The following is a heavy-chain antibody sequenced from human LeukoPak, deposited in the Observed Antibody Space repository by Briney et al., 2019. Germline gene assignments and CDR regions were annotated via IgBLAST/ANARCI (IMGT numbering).Heavy chain of an antibody. CDR3: ARAYRFCSGGNCYPKGTYYYYGMDV. Sequence: ASVTVSCKASGYTFTSYYMHWVRQAPGQGLEWMGIISPSAGSTSYAQKFQGRFTMTRDTSTSTVYIELSSLRSEDTAVYYCARAYRFCSGGNCYPKGTYYYYGMDVWGQGTTVTVSS. V-gene: IGHV1-46*01. CDR1: GYTFTSYY. J-gene: IGHJ6*02. CDR2: ISPSAGST. D-gene: IGHD2-15*01.